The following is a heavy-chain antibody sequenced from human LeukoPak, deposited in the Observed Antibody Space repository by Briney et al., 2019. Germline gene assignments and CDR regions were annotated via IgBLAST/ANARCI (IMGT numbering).Heavy chain of an antibody. CDR3: ARLSVTFGGVIVIPGDY. CDR1: VYTFTSYG. CDR2: ISAYNGNT. V-gene: IGHV1-18*01. J-gene: IGHJ4*02. D-gene: IGHD3-16*02. Sequence: ASVKVSCKASVYTFTSYGISWVRQAPGQGLEWMGWISAYNGNTNYAQKLQGRVTMTTDTSTSTAYMELRSLRSDDTAVYYCARLSVTFGGVIVIPGDYWGQGTLVTVPS.